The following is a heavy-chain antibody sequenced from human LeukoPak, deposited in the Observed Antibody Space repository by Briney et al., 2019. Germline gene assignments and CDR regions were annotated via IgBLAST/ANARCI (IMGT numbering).Heavy chain of an antibody. V-gene: IGHV3-30*03. CDR2: ISYDGSNK. CDR3: ARDNSGSYYNVWDY. CDR1: GFTFSSYG. J-gene: IGHJ4*02. D-gene: IGHD3-10*01. Sequence: GGSLRLSCAASGFTFSSYGMHWVRQAPGKGLEWVAVISYDGSNKYYADSVKGRFTISRDNSKNTLYLQMNSLRAEDTAVYYCARDNSGSYYNVWDYWGQGTLVTVSS.